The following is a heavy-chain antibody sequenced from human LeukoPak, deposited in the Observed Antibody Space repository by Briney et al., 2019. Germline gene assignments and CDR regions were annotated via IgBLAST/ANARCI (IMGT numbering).Heavy chain of an antibody. D-gene: IGHD6-6*01. CDR3: ARDLRTYSSSFSYYYYMDA. CDR2: IYTSGST. V-gene: IGHV4-4*07. Sequence: SETLSLTCTVSGGSISSYYWSWIRQPAGKGLEWIGRIYTSGSTNYNPSLKSRVTMSVDTSKNQFSLKLSSVTAADTAVYYCARDLRTYSSSFSYYYYMDAWGKGTTVTVSS. J-gene: IGHJ6*03. CDR1: GGSISSYY.